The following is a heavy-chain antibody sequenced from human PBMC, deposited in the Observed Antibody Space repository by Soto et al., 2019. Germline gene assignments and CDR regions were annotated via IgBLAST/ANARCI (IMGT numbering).Heavy chain of an antibody. CDR2: IYYSGST. V-gene: IGHV4-39*01. CDR1: GGSISSSSYY. D-gene: IGHD3-10*01. CDR3: ARRRGAYGSGSYYKWYFDL. Sequence: QLQLQESGPGLVKPSETLSLTCTVSGGSISSSSYYWGWIRQPPGKGLEWIGSIYYSGSTYYNPSLKSRVTIAVDTSKNQFSLKLSSVRAADTAVYYCARRRGAYGSGSYYKWYFDLWGRGTLVTVSS. J-gene: IGHJ2*01.